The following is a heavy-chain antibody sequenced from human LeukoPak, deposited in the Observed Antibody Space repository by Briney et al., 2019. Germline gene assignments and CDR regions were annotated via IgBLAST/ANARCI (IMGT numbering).Heavy chain of an antibody. CDR1: GYTFTGYY. CDR2: INPNSGGT. V-gene: IGHV1-2*02. J-gene: IGHJ3*02. Sequence: GASVKVSCKASGYTFTGYYMHWVRQAPGQGLEWMGWINPNSGGTNYAQKFQGRVTMTRDTSISTAYMELSRLRSDDTAVYYCASPTGDQTYDAFDIWGQGTMVTVSS. CDR3: ASPTGDQTYDAFDI. D-gene: IGHD7-27*01.